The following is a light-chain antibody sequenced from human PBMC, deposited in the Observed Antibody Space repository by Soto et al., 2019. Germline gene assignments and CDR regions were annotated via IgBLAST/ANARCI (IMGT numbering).Light chain of an antibody. CDR1: QSFRGL. CDR2: DAY. Sequence: EVVFTQSPVTLSLSPGERATDSCRASQSFRGLLAWYQQKPGQAPRLLTYDAYNRATGIPPRFSGSGSGTDFTLTISSLEPEDSAVYYCQQRHMWPITFGQGTRLEIK. J-gene: IGKJ5*01. CDR3: QQRHMWPIT. V-gene: IGKV3-11*01.